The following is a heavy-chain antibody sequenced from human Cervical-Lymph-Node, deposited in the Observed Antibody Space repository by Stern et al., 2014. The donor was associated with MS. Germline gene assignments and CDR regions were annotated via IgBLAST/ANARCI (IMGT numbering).Heavy chain of an antibody. J-gene: IGHJ6*02. D-gene: IGHD3-22*01. CDR2: IYYSGTT. Sequence: QVQLVQSGPGLVKPSQTLSLTCTVSGGSISSDNYYWTWIRQHPGKGLEWIGHIYYSGTTYYHPSLKSRVSITVDTSQNLFSLRLSSVTAADTAVYYCARDHFTTSLDVWGHGTTVTVS. CDR1: GGSISSDNYY. V-gene: IGHV4-31*03. CDR3: ARDHFTTSLDV.